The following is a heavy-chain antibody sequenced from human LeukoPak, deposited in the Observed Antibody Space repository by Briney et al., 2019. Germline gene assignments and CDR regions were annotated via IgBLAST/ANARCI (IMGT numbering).Heavy chain of an antibody. CDR1: GFSIRTFG. V-gene: IGHV3-23*01. Sequence: PGGSLRLSCASSGFSIRTFGMTWVRQPAGKGLGWVSTLSAGTESSYYADAVKGRFTVSGDYSKNTLYLLMTNVRANDSAVYYCAKFYDFDSRGYYSDWGQGALVAVSS. CDR3: AKFYDFDSRGYYSD. CDR2: LSAGTESS. D-gene: IGHD3-22*01. J-gene: IGHJ4*02.